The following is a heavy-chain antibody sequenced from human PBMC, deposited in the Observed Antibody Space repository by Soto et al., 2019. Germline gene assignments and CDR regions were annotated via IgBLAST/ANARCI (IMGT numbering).Heavy chain of an antibody. CDR3: AKGGSSSARYFDR. CDR2: ISFEGSKK. CDR1: GFIFSGYG. D-gene: IGHD6-6*01. Sequence: QVQLVESRGGVVQPGGSLRLSCAASGFIFSGYGMHWVRQAPGKGLEWVAVISFEGSKKYYANSVEGRFTISRDNSKNTLFLQMNSLRAEDTAVYYCAKGGSSSARYFDRWGQGALVTVSS. J-gene: IGHJ5*02. V-gene: IGHV3-30*18.